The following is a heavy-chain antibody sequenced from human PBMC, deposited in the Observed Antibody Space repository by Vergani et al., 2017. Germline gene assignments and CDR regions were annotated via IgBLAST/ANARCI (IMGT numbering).Heavy chain of an antibody. Sequence: QVQLVQSGAEVKKPGASVKVSCKASGYTFTGYYMHWVRQAPGQGLEWMGWINPNSGGTNYAQKFQGWVTMTRDTSISTAYMGLSRMRSDDTAVYYCARALMEYSSPADYWGQGTLVTVSS. J-gene: IGHJ4*02. D-gene: IGHD5-18*01. V-gene: IGHV1-2*04. CDR1: GYTFTGYY. CDR3: ARALMEYSSPADY. CDR2: INPNSGGT.